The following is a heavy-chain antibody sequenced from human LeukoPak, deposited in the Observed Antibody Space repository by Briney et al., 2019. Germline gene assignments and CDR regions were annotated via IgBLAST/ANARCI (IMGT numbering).Heavy chain of an antibody. J-gene: IGHJ5*02. CDR1: GYTFTSYD. CDR3: ARNADP. CDR2: MNPNSGNT. V-gene: IGHV1-8*01. Sequence: ASVKVSCKASGYTFTSYDINWVRQATGQGLEWMGWMNPNSGNTGYAQKFQGGVTMTWDTSTSTAHMELSSLRSDDTAVYYCARNADPWGQGTLVTVSS.